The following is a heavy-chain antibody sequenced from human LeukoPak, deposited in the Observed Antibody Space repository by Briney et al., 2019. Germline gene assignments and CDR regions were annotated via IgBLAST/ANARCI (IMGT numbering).Heavy chain of an antibody. V-gene: IGHV4-34*01. J-gene: IGHJ4*02. CDR2: INHSGST. CDR3: ARARTYYYDSSGYYLFDY. CDR1: GGSFSGYY. D-gene: IGHD3-22*01. Sequence: SETLSLTCAVYGGSFSGYYWSWIRQPPGKGLEWIGEINHSGSTNYNPSLKSRVTISVDTSKNRFSLKLSSVTAADTAVYYCARARTYYYDSSGYYLFDYWGQGTLVTVSS.